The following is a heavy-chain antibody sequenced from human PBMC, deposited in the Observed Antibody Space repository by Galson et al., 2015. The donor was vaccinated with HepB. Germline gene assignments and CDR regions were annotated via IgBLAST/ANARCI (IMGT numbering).Heavy chain of an antibody. V-gene: IGHV3-23*01. D-gene: IGHD3-3*01. J-gene: IGHJ4*02. CDR2: ISGSGGST. CDR3: AKDSKHLDYDFWSGYEDY. CDR1: GFTFSSYA. Sequence: SLRLSCAASGFTFSSYAMSWIRQAPGKGLEWVSAISGSGGSTYYADSVKGRFTISRDNSKNTLYLQMNSLRAEDTAVYYCAKDSKHLDYDFWSGYEDYWGQGTLVTVSS.